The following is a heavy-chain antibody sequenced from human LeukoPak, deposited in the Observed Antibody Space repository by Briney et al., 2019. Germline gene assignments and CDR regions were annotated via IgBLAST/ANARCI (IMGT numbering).Heavy chain of an antibody. J-gene: IGHJ4*02. CDR2: INHSGST. CDR3: AREFFGARAFQY. D-gene: IGHD3-3*01. CDR1: GGSFSGYY. Sequence: SETLSLTCAVYGGSFSGYYWSWIRQPPGKGLEWIGEINHSGSTSYNPSLKSRVTISVDTSKNQFSLKLTSVTAADTAVYYCAREFFGARAFQYWGQGILVTVSS. V-gene: IGHV4-34*01.